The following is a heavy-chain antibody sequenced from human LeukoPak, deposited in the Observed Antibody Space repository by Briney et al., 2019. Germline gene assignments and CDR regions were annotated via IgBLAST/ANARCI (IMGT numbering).Heavy chain of an antibody. V-gene: IGHV1-69*13. CDR2: IIPIFGTA. CDR1: GGTFSSYA. Sequence: SVKVSCKASGGTFSSYAISWVRQAPGQGLEWMGGIIPIFGTANYAQKFQGRVTITADESTSTAYMELSSLRSEDTAVYYCARGAYVDIVATIVVGAFDIWGQGTMVTVSS. D-gene: IGHD5-12*01. J-gene: IGHJ3*02. CDR3: ARGAYVDIVATIVVGAFDI.